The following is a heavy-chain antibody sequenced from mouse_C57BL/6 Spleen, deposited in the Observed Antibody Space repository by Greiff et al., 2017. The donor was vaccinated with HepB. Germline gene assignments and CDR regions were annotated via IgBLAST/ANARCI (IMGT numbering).Heavy chain of an antibody. CDR3: ARRTEEYAMDY. CDR1: GYTFTSYW. CDR2: IDPSDSYT. J-gene: IGHJ4*01. V-gene: IGHV1-69*01. D-gene: IGHD1-1*01. Sequence: VQLQQPGAELVMPGASVKLSCKASGYTFTSYWMHWVKQRPGQGLEWIGEIDPSDSYTNYNQKFKGKSTLTVDKSSSTAYMQLSSLTSEDSAVYYCARRTEEYAMDYWGQGTSVTVSS.